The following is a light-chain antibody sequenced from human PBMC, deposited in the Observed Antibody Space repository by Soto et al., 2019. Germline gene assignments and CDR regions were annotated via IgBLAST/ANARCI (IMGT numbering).Light chain of an antibody. CDR3: SSYTSSTTYV. CDR1: SSDVGGYKY. CDR2: DVS. J-gene: IGLJ1*01. Sequence: QSALTQPASVSGSPGQSITISCTGTSSDVGGYKYVSWDQHHPGKGPKLMLYDVSNRPSGVYNRFSCSKSGNTASLTISGLQAEDEADYYCSSYTSSTTYVFGTGTKLTVL. V-gene: IGLV2-14*01.